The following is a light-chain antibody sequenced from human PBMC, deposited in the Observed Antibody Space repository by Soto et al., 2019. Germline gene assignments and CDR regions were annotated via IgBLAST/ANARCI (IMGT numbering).Light chain of an antibody. CDR2: GAS. J-gene: IGKJ2*01. Sequence: EIVLTQSPGTLSLSPGERATLSCRSSQSISSSYLAWYQQKPGQAPRLLIYGASSSATGIPDRFSGYGSGTDFTLTISRLEPEDFAMYYCQQYGSGGYTLGQGTKLEIK. CDR3: QQYGSGGYT. V-gene: IGKV3-20*01. CDR1: QSISSSY.